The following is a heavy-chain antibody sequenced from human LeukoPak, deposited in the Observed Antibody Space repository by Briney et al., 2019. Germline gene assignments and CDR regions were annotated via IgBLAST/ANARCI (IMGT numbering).Heavy chain of an antibody. Sequence: GGSLRLSCAASGFTFSSYWMSWVRQAPGKGLEWVANIKQDGSETNYVDSVKGRFTISRDNSKSTLYIQMNSLRAEDTAVYYCARVYELREEDYYYYYMDVWGKGTTVTVSS. D-gene: IGHD5/OR15-5a*01. CDR1: GFTFSSYW. V-gene: IGHV3-7*03. CDR3: ARVYELREEDYYYYYMDV. J-gene: IGHJ6*03. CDR2: IKQDGSET.